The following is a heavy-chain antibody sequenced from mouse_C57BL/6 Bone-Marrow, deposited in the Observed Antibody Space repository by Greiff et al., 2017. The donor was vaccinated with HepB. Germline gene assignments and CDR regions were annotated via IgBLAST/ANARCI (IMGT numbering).Heavy chain of an antibody. D-gene: IGHD2-5*01. V-gene: IGHV1-81*01. CDR2: IYPRSGNT. Sequence: QVQLQQSGAELARPGASVKLSCKASGYTFTSYGISWVKQRTGQGLEWIGEIYPRSGNTYYNEKFKGKATLTADKSSSTAYMELRSLTSEDSAVYFCARDYSNYGGVAWFAYWGQGTLVTVSA. CDR1: GYTFTSYG. J-gene: IGHJ3*01. CDR3: ARDYSNYGGVAWFAY.